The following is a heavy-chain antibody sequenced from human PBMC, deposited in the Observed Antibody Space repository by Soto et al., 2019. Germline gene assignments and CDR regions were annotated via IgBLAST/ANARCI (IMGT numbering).Heavy chain of an antibody. CDR2: ISPWKGNT. J-gene: IGHJ5*01. CDR3: ARNLDPSGSYYTDS. V-gene: IGHV1-18*04. CDR1: GYNFMPYG. Sequence: ASVKVSCKASGYNFMPYGVNWVRQAPGQGLEWMGWISPWKGNTNYAQSFRGRVTMTTDTSTSTDYMELRSLTYDFTAVYYCARNLDPSGSYYTDSWRPGTLVTVSS. D-gene: IGHD1-26*01.